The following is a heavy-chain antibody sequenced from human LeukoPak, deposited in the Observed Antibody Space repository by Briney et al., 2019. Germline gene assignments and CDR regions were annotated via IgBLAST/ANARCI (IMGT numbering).Heavy chain of an antibody. CDR1: GGTFSSYA. J-gene: IGHJ4*02. CDR2: IIPIFGTT. D-gene: IGHD3-22*01. Sequence: SVKVSCKASGGTFSSYAVSWVRQAPGQGLEWMGGIIPIFGTTSYAQKFQGRVTITADGSTTTAYMELSSLRYEDTAVYYCASIGSSAYIPFDYWGQGTLVTVSS. V-gene: IGHV1-69*13. CDR3: ASIGSSAYIPFDY.